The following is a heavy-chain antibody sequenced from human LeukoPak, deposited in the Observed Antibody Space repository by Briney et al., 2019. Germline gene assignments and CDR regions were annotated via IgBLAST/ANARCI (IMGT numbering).Heavy chain of an antibody. V-gene: IGHV4-59*01. CDR1: GGSISSYY. CDR2: IYYSGST. CDR3: ARLVATIRGFYYFDY. Sequence: SETLSLTCTVSGGSISSYYWSWIRQPPGKGLEWIGYIYYSGSTNYNPSLKSRVTISVDTSKNQFSLKLSSVTAADTAVYYCARLVATIRGFYYFDYWGQGTLVTVSS. J-gene: IGHJ4*02. D-gene: IGHD5-12*01.